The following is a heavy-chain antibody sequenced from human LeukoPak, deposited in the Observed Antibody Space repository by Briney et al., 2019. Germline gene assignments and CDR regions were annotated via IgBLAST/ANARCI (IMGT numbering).Heavy chain of an antibody. V-gene: IGHV1-69*01. CDR2: IIPIFGTA. D-gene: IGHD6-19*01. J-gene: IGHJ6*03. CDR3: ASSKQWLLDPYYYYMDV. Sequence: SVKVSCKASGGTFSSYAISWVRQAPGQGLEWMGGIIPIFGTANYAQKFQGRVTITADESTSTAYMELSSLRSEDTAVYYCASSKQWLLDPYYYYMDVWGKGTTVTVSS. CDR1: GGTFSSYA.